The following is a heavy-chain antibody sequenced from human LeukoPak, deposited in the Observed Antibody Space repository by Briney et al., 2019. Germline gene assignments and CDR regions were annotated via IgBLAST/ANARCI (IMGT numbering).Heavy chain of an antibody. D-gene: IGHD6-19*01. Sequence: GGSLRLSCAASGFTFSSYWMSWVRQAPGKGLEWVANIKQDGSEKYYVDSVKGRFTISRDNSKNTLYLQMNSLRAEDTAVYYCARDSIAVAGTFFDYWGQGTLVTVSS. V-gene: IGHV3-7*01. CDR2: IKQDGSEK. CDR1: GFTFSSYW. J-gene: IGHJ4*02. CDR3: ARDSIAVAGTFFDY.